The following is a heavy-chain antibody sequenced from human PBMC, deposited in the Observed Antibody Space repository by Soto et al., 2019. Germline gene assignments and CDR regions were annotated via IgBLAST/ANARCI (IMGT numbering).Heavy chain of an antibody. J-gene: IGHJ4*02. CDR3: ARVLTGTTPSGAPSPYYFDY. V-gene: IGHV1-69*01. CDR1: GGTFSSYA. CDR2: IIPIFGTA. D-gene: IGHD1-1*01. Sequence: QVQLVQSGAEVKKPGSSVKVSCKASGGTFSSYAISWVRQAPGQGLEWMGGIIPIFGTANYAQKFQGRVTITADESTSTAYMELSSLTSEDTAVYYCARVLTGTTPSGAPSPYYFDYWGQGTLVTVSS.